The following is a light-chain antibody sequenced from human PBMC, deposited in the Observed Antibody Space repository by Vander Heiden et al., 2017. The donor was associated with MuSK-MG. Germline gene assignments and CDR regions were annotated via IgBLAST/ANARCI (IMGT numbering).Light chain of an antibody. CDR3: QVWDSTSDPVI. Sequence: YALTQPPSVSVAPGQTATITCAGDNIGFKSVHWYQQRPGQAPVLVISDDRDRPSGISERFSGSNSGNTATLTISRVEGGDEADFYCQVWDSTSDPVIFGGGTRLTVL. CDR2: DDR. J-gene: IGLJ2*01. V-gene: IGLV3-21*02. CDR1: NIGFKS.